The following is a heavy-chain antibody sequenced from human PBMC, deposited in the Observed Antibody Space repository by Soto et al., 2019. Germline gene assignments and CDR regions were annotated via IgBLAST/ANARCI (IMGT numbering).Heavy chain of an antibody. V-gene: IGHV3-53*01. CDR3: ARDRVESGYPEYFQH. D-gene: IGHD3-22*01. J-gene: IGHJ1*01. Sequence: EVQLVESGGGLIQPGGSLRLSCAASGFTVSSNYMSWVRQAPGKGLEWVSVIYSGGSTYYADSVKGRFTISRDNSKNSLYLQMHSLSAEDTAVYYFARDRVESGYPEYFQHWGQGTLVTVSS. CDR1: GFTVSSNY. CDR2: IYSGGST.